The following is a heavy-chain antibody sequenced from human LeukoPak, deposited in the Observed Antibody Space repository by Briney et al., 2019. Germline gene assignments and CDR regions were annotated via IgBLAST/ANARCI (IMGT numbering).Heavy chain of an antibody. CDR3: ARDSAECTGGYCYFVY. CDR1: GFTFSSDS. V-gene: IGHV3-74*01. D-gene: IGHD2-8*02. J-gene: IGHJ4*02. Sequence: GGSLRLSCAASGFTFSSDSMHWVRQAPGKGLVWVSRIKSDGSSTRYADSVKGRFTISRDNAKNTLYLQMNSLRAEDTAVYYCARDSAECTGGYCYFVYWGQGTLVTVSS. CDR2: IKSDGSST.